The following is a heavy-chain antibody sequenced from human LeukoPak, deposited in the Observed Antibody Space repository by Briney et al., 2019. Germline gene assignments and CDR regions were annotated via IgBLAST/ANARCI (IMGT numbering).Heavy chain of an antibody. D-gene: IGHD3-22*01. J-gene: IGHJ4*02. Sequence: PGGSLRLSCAASGLTFNNYWMHWVRQAPGKGLVWVSRIKTDGSSTSYADPVKGRFTISRDNAKNTLYLQMNSLRAEDTAVYYCARANDYGSSGYNWDYWGQGTLVTVSS. CDR2: IKTDGSST. CDR3: ARANDYGSSGYNWDY. V-gene: IGHV3-74*01. CDR1: GLTFNNYW.